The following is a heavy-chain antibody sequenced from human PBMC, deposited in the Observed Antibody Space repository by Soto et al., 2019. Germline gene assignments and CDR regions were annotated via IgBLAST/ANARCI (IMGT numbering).Heavy chain of an antibody. J-gene: IGHJ4*02. CDR2: ISYDGSNK. Sequence: QVQLVESGGGVVQPGRSLRLSCAASGFTFSSYAMHWVRQAPGKGLEWVAVISYDGSNKYYADSVKGRFTISRDNSKNTLYLQMNSLRAEDTAVYYCAKDALPLDAMALFDYWGQGTLVTVSS. V-gene: IGHV3-30-3*01. D-gene: IGHD2-2*01. CDR3: AKDALPLDAMALFDY. CDR1: GFTFSSYA.